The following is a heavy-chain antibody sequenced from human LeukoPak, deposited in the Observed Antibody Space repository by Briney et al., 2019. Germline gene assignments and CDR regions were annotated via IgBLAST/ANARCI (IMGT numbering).Heavy chain of an antibody. D-gene: IGHD3-16*01. J-gene: IGHJ4*02. CDR3: TRSLMD. V-gene: IGHV3-74*01. CDR2: INFYGSDT. CDR1: GITLSGYW. Sequence: GGSLRLSCAASGITLSGYWMHWVRQAPGKGLVWVSRINFYGSDTSYADFVKGRFTISRDNAKNTVVLQMKSLRAEDTAVYYCTRSLMDWGEGIRVTVSS.